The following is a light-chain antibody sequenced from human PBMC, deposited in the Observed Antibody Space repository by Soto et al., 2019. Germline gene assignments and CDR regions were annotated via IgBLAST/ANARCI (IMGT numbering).Light chain of an antibody. J-gene: IGLJ2*01. CDR3: CSYAGSYTLV. V-gene: IGLV2-11*01. CDR2: DVN. CDR1: SSDVGGYNY. Sequence: QSVLTQPRSVSGSPGQSVTVSCTGTSSDVGGYNYVSWYQQHPGKAPKLMIYDVNKRPSGVPDRFSGSKSDNTASLTISGLQAEDEADYYCCSYAGSYTLVFGGGTKSPS.